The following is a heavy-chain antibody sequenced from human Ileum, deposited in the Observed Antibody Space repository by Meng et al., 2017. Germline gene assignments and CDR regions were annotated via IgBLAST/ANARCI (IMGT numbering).Heavy chain of an antibody. V-gene: IGHV4-34*01. J-gene: IGHJ1*01. CDR3: ARGRYGDSRRGGYFQH. CDR1: GGSFSVYN. CDR2: INHSGST. Sequence: HGQLKQLAAGLLKPSETLALTWAGQGGSFSVYNWSWISQPPGTGLEWIGEINHSGSTNYNPSLKSRVTISVDTSKNQFSLKLSSVTAADTAVYYCARGRYGDSRRGGYFQHWGQGTLVTVSS. D-gene: IGHD4-17*01.